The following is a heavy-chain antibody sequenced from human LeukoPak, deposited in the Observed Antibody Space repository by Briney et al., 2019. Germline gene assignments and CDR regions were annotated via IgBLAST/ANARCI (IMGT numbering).Heavy chain of an antibody. CDR2: ISGSSSYI. CDR1: GGSISSTN. D-gene: IGHD3-3*01. V-gene: IGHV3-21*01. J-gene: IGHJ4*02. CDR3: ARQSGLFDF. Sequence: PSETLSLSCGVSGGSISSTNWWSWVRQPPGQGLEWVSSISGSSSYISYADSVKGRFTISRDTAKNSLYLQMNSLRAEDTAVYYCARQSGLFDFWGQGTLVTVSS.